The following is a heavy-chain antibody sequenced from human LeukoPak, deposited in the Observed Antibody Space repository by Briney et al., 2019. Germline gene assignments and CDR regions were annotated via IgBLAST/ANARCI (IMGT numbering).Heavy chain of an antibody. V-gene: IGHV3-7*01. J-gene: IGHJ6*03. CDR3: ARDSVTTSKKTYYMDV. CDR2: IKQDGSEK. Sequence: TGGSLRLSCAASGFTFSNYWMSWVRQAPGKGLEWVANIKQDGSEKYYVDSVKGRVTISRDNAKNSLYLQMNSLRADDTAVYYCARDSVTTSKKTYYMDVWGKGTTVTVSS. CDR1: GFTFSNYW. D-gene: IGHD4-17*01.